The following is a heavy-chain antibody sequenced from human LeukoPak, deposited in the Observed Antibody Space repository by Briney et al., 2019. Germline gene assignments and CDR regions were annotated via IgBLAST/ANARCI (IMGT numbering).Heavy chain of an antibody. V-gene: IGHV3-30*18. D-gene: IGHD6-19*01. CDR2: ISYDGSNK. CDR1: GFTFSSYG. CDR3: AKDATKLSSGWHDY. J-gene: IGHJ4*02. Sequence: PGRSLRLSCAASGFTFSSYGMHWVRQAPGKGLEWVAVISYDGSNKYYADSVKGRFTISRDNSKNTLYLQMNSLRAEDTAVYYCAKDATKLSSGWHDYWGQGTLVTVSS.